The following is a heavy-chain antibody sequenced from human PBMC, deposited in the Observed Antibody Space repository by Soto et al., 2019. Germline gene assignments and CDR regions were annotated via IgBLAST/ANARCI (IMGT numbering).Heavy chain of an antibody. V-gene: IGHV6-1*01. Sequence: SQTLSLTCAISGDSVSSNTAALNWIRSSPSGGLEWLGRTYYRSNWRHDYAVSVKSRITVNPDTSKNHFSLQLNSVTPDDTAVYYCARGVAGSGFDLWGQGTLVTVSS. D-gene: IGHD6-19*01. CDR3: ARGVAGSGFDL. CDR1: GDSVSSNTAA. J-gene: IGHJ4*02. CDR2: TYYRSNWRH.